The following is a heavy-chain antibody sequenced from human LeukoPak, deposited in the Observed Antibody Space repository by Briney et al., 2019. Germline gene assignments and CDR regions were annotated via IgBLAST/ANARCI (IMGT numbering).Heavy chain of an antibody. CDR3: ARVVGMTGYFRVANYFDY. V-gene: IGHV3-7*03. CDR1: GFIFRSYW. CDR2: IKQDGSEK. J-gene: IGHJ4*02. Sequence: GGSLRLSCAASGFIFRSYWMSWVRQAPGKGLAWVDNIKQDGSEKYYVDSVKGRFTISRDNAKNSLSLQMNSLRAEDTAVYYCARVVGMTGYFRVANYFDYWGQGTLVTVSS. D-gene: IGHD3-9*01.